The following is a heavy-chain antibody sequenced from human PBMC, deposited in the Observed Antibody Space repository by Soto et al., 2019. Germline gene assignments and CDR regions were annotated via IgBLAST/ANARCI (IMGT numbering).Heavy chain of an antibody. CDR3: ARGSFSSTSRYKEYYFDL. D-gene: IGHD2-2*02. CDR2: IIPMIGTS. V-gene: IGHV1-69*01. CDR1: GGTLSGYA. J-gene: IGHJ4*02. Sequence: QVQLVQSGAEVKKPGSSVKVSCKASGGTLSGYAISWVRQAPGQGLEWMGAIIPMIGTSNYAHKLQGRVTITADESTSTAYRELSSLRCEDTAVYYCARGSFSSTSRYKEYYFDLWGQGNLFTVSS.